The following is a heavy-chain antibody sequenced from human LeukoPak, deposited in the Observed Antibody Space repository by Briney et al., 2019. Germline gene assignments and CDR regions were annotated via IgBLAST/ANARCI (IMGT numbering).Heavy chain of an antibody. J-gene: IGHJ4*02. D-gene: IGHD5-18*01. CDR3: AREKGNSYGYDY. V-gene: IGHV4-61*01. CDR1: GGSISSDYYY. CDR2: IYYSGST. Sequence: PSETLSLTCTVSGGSISSDYYYWSWIRQPPGKGLEWIGYIYYSGSTNYNPSLKSRVTISVDTSMNQFSLKLSSVTAADTAVYYCAREKGNSYGYDYWGQGTLVTVSS.